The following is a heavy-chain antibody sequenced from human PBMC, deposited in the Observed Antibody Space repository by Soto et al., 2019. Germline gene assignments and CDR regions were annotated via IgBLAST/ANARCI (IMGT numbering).Heavy chain of an antibody. J-gene: IGHJ4*02. Sequence: SETLSLTCTVSGGSITTYYWSWIRQPLGKGLEWIGYVYSSGTTTYNPSLESRVTISLDTSKNQFSLKLTSVTAADTAVYFCARSGDSSGYYYVLDYWGQGTLVTVS. D-gene: IGHD3-22*01. V-gene: IGHV4-59*01. CDR1: GGSITTYY. CDR3: ARSGDSSGYYYVLDY. CDR2: VYSSGTT.